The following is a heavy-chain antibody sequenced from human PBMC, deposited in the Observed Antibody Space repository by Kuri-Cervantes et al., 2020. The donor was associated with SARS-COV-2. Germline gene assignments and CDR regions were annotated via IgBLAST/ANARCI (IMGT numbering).Heavy chain of an antibody. CDR2: IYSGGST. Sequence: GGSLRLSCAASGFTVSSNYMSWVRQAPGKGLEWVSVIYSGGSTYYAGSVKGRFTISRDNAKNSLYLQMNSLRAEDTAVYYCASLNSGYDPLYYYYYYMDVWGKGTTVTVSS. CDR1: GFTVSSNY. V-gene: IGHV3-53*01. CDR3: ASLNSGYDPLYYYYYYMDV. J-gene: IGHJ6*03. D-gene: IGHD5-12*01.